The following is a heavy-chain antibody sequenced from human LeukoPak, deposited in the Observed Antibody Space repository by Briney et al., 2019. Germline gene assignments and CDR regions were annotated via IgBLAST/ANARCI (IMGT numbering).Heavy chain of an antibody. CDR3: ARDGGIIRFGGQDV. CDR2: MNRDGSEK. CDR1: GFTFSDYW. D-gene: IGHD3-16*01. Sequence: GGSLRLSCAASGFTFSDYWLSWVRQALGKGLEWVANMNRDGSEKNYVDSMKGRITISRDNAKNSLYLQMNSLRVEDTAVYYCARDGGIIRFGGQDVWGQGTTVTVS. V-gene: IGHV3-7*01. J-gene: IGHJ6*02.